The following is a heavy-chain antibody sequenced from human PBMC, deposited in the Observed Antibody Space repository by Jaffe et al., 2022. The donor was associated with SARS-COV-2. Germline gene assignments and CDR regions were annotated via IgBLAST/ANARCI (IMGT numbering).Heavy chain of an antibody. CDR2: VYSNGNT. Sequence: QVQLQESGPGLVKPSQTLSLTCTVSGVSISSGSYYWSWIRQPAGKGLEWIGRVYSNGNTNYNPSLKSRVTISVDTSKNQFSLKLSSVTAADTAVYYCARDQGGADPWGQGTLVTVSS. CDR3: ARDQGGADP. V-gene: IGHV4-61*02. D-gene: IGHD2-21*01. J-gene: IGHJ5*02. CDR1: GVSISSGSYY.